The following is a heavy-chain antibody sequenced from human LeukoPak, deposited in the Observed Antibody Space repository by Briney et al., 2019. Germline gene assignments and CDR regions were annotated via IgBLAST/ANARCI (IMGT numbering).Heavy chain of an antibody. CDR1: GFTFSSYA. J-gene: IGHJ4*02. Sequence: GGSLRLSCAASGFTFSSYAMSWVRQAPGKVLKWVSAISASGGSTYYANSVKGRFSISRDHSNNTLYLQMNSLRAEDTAVYYCAKGIWSGYRWYFDYWGQGTLVTVSS. CDR2: ISASGGST. CDR3: AKGIWSGYRWYFDY. V-gene: IGHV3-23*01. D-gene: IGHD3-3*01.